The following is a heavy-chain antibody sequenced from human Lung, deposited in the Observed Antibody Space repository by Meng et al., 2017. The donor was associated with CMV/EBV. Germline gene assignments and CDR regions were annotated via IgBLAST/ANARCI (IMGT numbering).Heavy chain of an antibody. CDR2: INSNTGHP. J-gene: IGHJ4*02. CDR1: VYTFPDYP. D-gene: IGHD5-24*01. CDR3: ARNQKRWLQLPAFDY. V-gene: IGHV7-4-1*02. Sequence: SVYTFPDYPRNCVRQGPGQGLVWMGWINSNTGHPTYAQGFTGRFVFSLDTSVSTTFLQISSLKAEDTAVYYCARNQKRWLQLPAFDYWGQGTLVTVSS.